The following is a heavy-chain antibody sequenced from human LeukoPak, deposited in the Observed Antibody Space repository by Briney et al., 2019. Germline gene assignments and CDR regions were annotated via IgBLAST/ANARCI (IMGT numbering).Heavy chain of an antibody. CDR1: GFTFSNYG. CDR3: AKGEVLGGSYYFGS. Sequence: GGSLRLSCAASGFTFSNYGMHWVRQAPGKGLEWVAFIRYDGSNKYYADSVKGRFTISRDNSKNTLSLQMNSLRAEDTAVYYCAKGEVLGGSYYFGSWGQGTLVTVSS. CDR2: IRYDGSNK. D-gene: IGHD1-26*01. V-gene: IGHV3-30*02. J-gene: IGHJ4*02.